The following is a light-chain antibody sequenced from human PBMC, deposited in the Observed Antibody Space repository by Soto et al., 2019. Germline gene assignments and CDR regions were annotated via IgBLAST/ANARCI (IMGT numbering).Light chain of an antibody. V-gene: IGKV3-11*01. CDR1: QSIGTK. J-gene: IGKJ1*01. Sequence: EIVMTQFPATLSKSPGESATFSCRASQSIGTKLAWCQQKPGQAPRLLIYDASNRATGIPARFSGSGFGTDFTLTISSLEPEDFAVYYCHQRNKWRTFGQGTKVDIK. CDR3: HQRNKWRT. CDR2: DAS.